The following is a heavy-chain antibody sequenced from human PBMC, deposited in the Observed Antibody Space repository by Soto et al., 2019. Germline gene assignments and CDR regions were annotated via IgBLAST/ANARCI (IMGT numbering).Heavy chain of an antibody. CDR2: IRSKGNNYAT. D-gene: IGHD2-21*01. V-gene: IGHV3-73*02. CDR3: VRYSRTLGWFFDL. Sequence: EVQLVESGGGLVQPGGTLQLSCAASGFTFSDSAMHWVRQASGEGLEWLGRIRSKGNNYATEYGASLKGRFTISREDAKKTTYLQMNNLKTEDTAVYYCVRYSRTLGWFFDLWGRGTLVTVSS. J-gene: IGHJ2*01. CDR1: GFTFSDSA.